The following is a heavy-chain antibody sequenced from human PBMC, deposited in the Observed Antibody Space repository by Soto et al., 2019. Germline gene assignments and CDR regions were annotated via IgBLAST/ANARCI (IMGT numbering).Heavy chain of an antibody. CDR1: GFPFTRYS. CDR2: ISSTTNYI. Sequence: GESLSLSCSASGFPFTRYSMNWVRQAPGKGLEWVSSISSTTNYIHYGDSMKGRFTISRDNAKNSLYLEMNSLRAEDTAVYYCARESEDLTSNFDYWGQGTLVTVSA. J-gene: IGHJ4*02. V-gene: IGHV3-21*06. CDR3: ARESEDLTSNFDY.